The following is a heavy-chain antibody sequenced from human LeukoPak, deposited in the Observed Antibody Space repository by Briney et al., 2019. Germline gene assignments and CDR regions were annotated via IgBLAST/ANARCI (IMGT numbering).Heavy chain of an antibody. J-gene: IGHJ3*02. CDR2: NNHNRVT. D-gene: IGHD3-16*02. CDR1: DGSFTGYY. Sequence: SETLSLTCAVYDGSFTGYYWSWIRQPPGKGLEWIGDNNHNRVTNYSPSLKNRVTISLDTSKNQFSLKLGSVTAADAAVYFCARGRDVKYYDYDWGKDRYTHVFDMWGRGTMVIVSS. V-gene: IGHV4-34*01. CDR3: ARGRDVKYYDYDWGKDRYTHVFDM.